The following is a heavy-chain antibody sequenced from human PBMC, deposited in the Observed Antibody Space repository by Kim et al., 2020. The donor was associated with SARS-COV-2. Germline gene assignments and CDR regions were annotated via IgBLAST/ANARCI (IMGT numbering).Heavy chain of an antibody. CDR3: ASSGSGSYSWFDP. CDR1: GITFSSYA. J-gene: IGHJ5*02. Sequence: GGSLRLSCAASGITFSSYAIHWVRQAPGKGLEWVALISHDGSNKYYADSVKGRFTISRDTSKNTLYLQMNSLRAEDTAVYYCASSGSGSYSWFDPWAQGT. V-gene: IGHV3-30*03. D-gene: IGHD3-10*01. CDR2: ISHDGSNK.